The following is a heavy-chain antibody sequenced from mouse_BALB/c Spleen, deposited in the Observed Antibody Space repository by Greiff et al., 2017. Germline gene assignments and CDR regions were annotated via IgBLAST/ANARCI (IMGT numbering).Heavy chain of an antibody. CDR2: INPSSGYT. J-gene: IGHJ2*01. CDR1: GYTFTSYT. V-gene: IGHV1-4*01. D-gene: IGHD1-1*01. Sequence: QVQLKQSGAELARPGASVKMSCKASGYTFTSYTMHWVKQRPGQGLEWIGYINPSSGYTNYNQKFKDKATLTADKSSSTAYMQLSSLTSEDSAVYYCARYTVVDYLDYWGQGTTLTVSS. CDR3: ARYTVVDYLDY.